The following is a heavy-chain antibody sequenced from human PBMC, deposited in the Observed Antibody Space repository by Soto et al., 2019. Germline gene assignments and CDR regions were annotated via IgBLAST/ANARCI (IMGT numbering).Heavy chain of an antibody. CDR3: ARGGFDFWSSYYTGLDS. CDR2: ISSNGVST. D-gene: IGHD3-3*01. J-gene: IGHJ4*02. CDR1: GFIFSSYA. V-gene: IGHV3-64*01. Sequence: EVQLAESGGGLVQAGGYLRLSCAASGFIFSSYAMHWVRQAPGKGLEYVSAISSNGVSTYYAKSVKGRFTISRDNSKNTLYLQMGSLRPEDMAVYYCARGGFDFWSSYYTGLDSWGQGTLVTVSS.